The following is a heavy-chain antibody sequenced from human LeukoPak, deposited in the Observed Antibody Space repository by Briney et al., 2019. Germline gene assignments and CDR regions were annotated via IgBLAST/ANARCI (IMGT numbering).Heavy chain of an antibody. J-gene: IGHJ5*02. D-gene: IGHD3-22*01. Sequence: PGGSLRLSCAASGFTFSSYWMSWVRQAPGKGLEWVGRIKRKSDGGTTDYAAPVKGRFTISRDDSKNTLYLQMNSLKTEDTAVYYCTSGAMLVSWGQGTLVTVSS. CDR1: GFTFSSYW. V-gene: IGHV3-15*01. CDR2: IKRKSDGGTT. CDR3: TSGAMLVS.